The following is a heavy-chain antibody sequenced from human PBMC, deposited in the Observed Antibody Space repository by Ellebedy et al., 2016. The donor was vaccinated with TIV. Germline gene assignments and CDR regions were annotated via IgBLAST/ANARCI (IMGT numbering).Heavy chain of an antibody. CDR3: ARDGATVGDWYFDL. D-gene: IGHD4-23*01. CDR1: GFTFSSYG. CDR2: IWYDGSNQ. Sequence: GESLKISCAASGFTFSSYGMHWVRQAPGKGLEWLAVIWYDGSNQFYVDSVKGRFTISRDNVNNTLYLQMSSLRAEDTAVYYCARDGATVGDWYFDLWGRGTLVTVSS. V-gene: IGHV3-33*01. J-gene: IGHJ2*01.